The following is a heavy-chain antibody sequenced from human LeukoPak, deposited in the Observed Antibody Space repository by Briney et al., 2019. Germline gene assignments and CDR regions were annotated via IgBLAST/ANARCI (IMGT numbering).Heavy chain of an antibody. V-gene: IGHV4-4*07. J-gene: IGHJ3*01. CDR2: LYTSGST. D-gene: IGHD5-24*01. CDR1: GGSISSYY. CDR3: ARHRAGYTTSWFF. Sequence: SETLSLTCTVSGGSISSYYWSWIRQPAGKGLEWIGRLYTSGSTNYNPSLRSRVTMLVDMSKNQFSLKLNSVTAADTALYFCARHRAGYTTSWFFWGQGTMVIVSS.